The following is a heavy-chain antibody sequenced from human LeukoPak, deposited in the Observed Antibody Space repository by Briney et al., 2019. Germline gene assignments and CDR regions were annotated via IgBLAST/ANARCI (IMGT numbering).Heavy chain of an antibody. CDR3: ARDYRGMDV. CDR1: GGSFSGYY. J-gene: IGHJ6*02. CDR2: INHSGSN. D-gene: IGHD3-10*01. Sequence: SETLSLTCAVYGGSFSGYYWSWIRQPPGKGLEWIGEINHSGSNNYSPSLKSGVTISVDTSKNQFSLKLSSVTAADTAVYYCARDYRGMDVWGQGTTVTVSS. V-gene: IGHV4-34*01.